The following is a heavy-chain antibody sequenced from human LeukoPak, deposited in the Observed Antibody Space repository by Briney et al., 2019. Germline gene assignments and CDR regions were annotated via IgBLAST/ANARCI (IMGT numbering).Heavy chain of an antibody. V-gene: IGHV3-23*01. CDR1: GFTFTRYA. D-gene: IGHD6-13*01. CDR3: TTLSDAIAAAGTRNY. Sequence: GGSLRLSCAVSGFTFTRYAMSWVRQAPGKGLDWVSVISGSGDSTHYADSVNGRFTISKDNSENTLHLQMSSVRVEDTAIYYCTTLSDAIAAAGTRNYWGQGTLVTVSS. J-gene: IGHJ4*02. CDR2: ISGSGDST.